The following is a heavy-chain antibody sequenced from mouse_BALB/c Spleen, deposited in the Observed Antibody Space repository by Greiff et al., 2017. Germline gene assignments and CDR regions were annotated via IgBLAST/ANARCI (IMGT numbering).Heavy chain of an antibody. CDR1: GFNITDSY. CDR2: IDPANGNT. V-gene: IGHV14-3*02. J-gene: IGHJ4*01. CDR3: ARGREDYAMDY. Sequence: VQLQQSGAELVKPGASVKLSCTASGFNITDSYMHWVKQRPEQGLEWIGRIDPANGNTNYDPKFQGKATITADTSSNTAYLQLSSLTSEDTAVYYCARGREDYAMDYWGQGTSVTVSS.